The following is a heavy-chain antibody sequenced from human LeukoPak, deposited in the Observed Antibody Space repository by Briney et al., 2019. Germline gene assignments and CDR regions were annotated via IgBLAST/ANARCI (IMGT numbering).Heavy chain of an antibody. CDR2: ISPNSGAT. Sequence: ASVKVSCKASGYTFTSYYMHGVRQAPGQGLEWMGRISPNSGATNYAEKFRGRVTMARDTSINTVYMEMSSLRSDDTAVYYCARDLWGWGSDYLDYWGQGTLVTVSS. J-gene: IGHJ4*02. D-gene: IGHD4/OR15-4a*01. CDR3: ARDLWGWGSDYLDY. CDR1: GYTFTSYY. V-gene: IGHV1-2*06.